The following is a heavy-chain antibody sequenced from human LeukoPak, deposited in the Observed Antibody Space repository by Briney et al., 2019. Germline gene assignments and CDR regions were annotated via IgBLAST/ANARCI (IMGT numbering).Heavy chain of an antibody. Sequence: SETLSLTCTVSGGSISSSSYYWSWIRQPPGKGLEWIGEINHSGSTNYNPSLKSRVTISVDTSKNQFSLKLSSVTAADTAVYYCARVSIFVYYYMDVWGKGTTVTVSS. CDR2: INHSGST. CDR3: ARVSIFVYYYMDV. D-gene: IGHD3-3*01. CDR1: GGSISSSSYY. J-gene: IGHJ6*03. V-gene: IGHV4-39*07.